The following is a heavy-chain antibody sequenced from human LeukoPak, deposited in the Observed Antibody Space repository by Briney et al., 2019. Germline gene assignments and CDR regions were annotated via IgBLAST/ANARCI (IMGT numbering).Heavy chain of an antibody. CDR3: AKDVYASGNYGGGYLDY. CDR1: GFTFSSYS. CDR2: ISSSSSYI. J-gene: IGHJ4*02. D-gene: IGHD3-10*01. Sequence: PGGSLRLSCAASGFTFSSYSMNWVRQAPGKGLEWVSSISSSSSYIYYADSVKGRFTISRDNAKNSLYLQMNSLRAEDTAVYYCAKDVYASGNYGGGYLDYWGQGTLVTVSS. V-gene: IGHV3-21*01.